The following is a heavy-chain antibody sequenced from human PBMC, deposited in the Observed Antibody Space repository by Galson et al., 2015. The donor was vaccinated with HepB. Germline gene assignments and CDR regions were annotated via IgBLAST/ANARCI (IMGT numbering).Heavy chain of an antibody. Sequence: SLRLSCAASGFTFSDYYMSWIRQAPGKGLEWLSYISASTIYTNYADSVKGRFTISRDNSKNTLYLQMNSLRIEDTAVYYCARDAVGQWLENYFDHWGQGTPVTVSS. CDR1: GFTFSDYY. J-gene: IGHJ4*02. CDR3: ARDAVGQWLENYFDH. CDR2: ISASTIYT. V-gene: IGHV3-11*06. D-gene: IGHD6-19*01.